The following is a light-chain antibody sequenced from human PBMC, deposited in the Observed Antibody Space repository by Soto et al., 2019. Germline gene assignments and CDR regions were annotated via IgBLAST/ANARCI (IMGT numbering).Light chain of an antibody. J-gene: IGLJ2*01. CDR3: CSYAGSYTFQVV. CDR2: DVS. Sequence: QSALTQPRSVSGSPGQSVTISCTGTSSDVGGYNYVSWYQQHPGKAPKLMIYDVSNRPSGVPDRFSGSKSGNTASLTISGLQAEDEADYYCCSYAGSYTFQVVFGGGTKVTVL. V-gene: IGLV2-11*01. CDR1: SSDVGGYNY.